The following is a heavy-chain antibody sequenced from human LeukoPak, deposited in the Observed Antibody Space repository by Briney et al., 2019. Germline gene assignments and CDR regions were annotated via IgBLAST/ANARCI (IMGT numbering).Heavy chain of an antibody. CDR1: GGSISSGSYY. CDR2: IYTSGST. D-gene: IGHD4-23*01. V-gene: IGHV4-61*02. J-gene: IGHJ3*02. Sequence: SETLSLTCTVSGGSISSGSYYWSWIRQPAGKGLEWIGRIYTSGSTNYNPSLKSRVTISVDTSKNQFSLKLSSVTAADTAVYYCARGGAYGGNPEAFDIWGQGTMVTVSS. CDR3: ARGGAYGGNPEAFDI.